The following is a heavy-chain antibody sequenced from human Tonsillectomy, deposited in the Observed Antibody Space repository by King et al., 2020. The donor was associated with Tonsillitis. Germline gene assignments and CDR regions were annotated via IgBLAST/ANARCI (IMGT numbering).Heavy chain of an antibody. V-gene: IGHV1-69*06. CDR3: AREGANYYDSSGWDC. Sequence: VQLVQSGAEVKKPGSSVNVSCKAFGGTFTSYAISWVRQAPGQGLEWMGGIIVMFGTTDYAQKVQGRVTITADISTSTAYMELSSLRSEDTAVYYCAREGANYYDSSGWDCWGQGTLVTVSS. D-gene: IGHD3-22*01. J-gene: IGHJ4*02. CDR1: GGTFTSYA. CDR2: IIVMFGTT.